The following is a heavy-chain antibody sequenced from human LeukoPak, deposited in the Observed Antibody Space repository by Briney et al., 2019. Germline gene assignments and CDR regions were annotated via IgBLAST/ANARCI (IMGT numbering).Heavy chain of an antibody. CDR3: ARAVGYCSSTSCYNWFDP. D-gene: IGHD2-2*03. CDR2: INPNSGGT. Sequence: ASVKVSCKASGYTFTSYDINWVRQAAGQGLEWMGWINPNSGGTNYAQKFQGRVTMTRDTSISTAYMELSRLRSDDTAVYYCARAVGYCSSTSCYNWFDPWGQGTLVTVSS. CDR1: GYTFTSYD. V-gene: IGHV1-2*02. J-gene: IGHJ5*02.